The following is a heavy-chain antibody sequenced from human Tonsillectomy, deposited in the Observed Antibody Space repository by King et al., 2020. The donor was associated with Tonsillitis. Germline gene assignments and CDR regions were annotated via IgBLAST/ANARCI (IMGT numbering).Heavy chain of an antibody. CDR1: GFTLTSYG. CDR3: AXDIXSYYDXSGSHYXNXXTXXV. J-gene: IGHJ6*01. Sequence: VQLVESGGGLVQPGGSLSLSCAASGFTLTSYGINWVRQAPGKGLEWVSSISGSAGSPTYADSVKGRFTISRDISNNTLYLQMNSLRAEDTALYFCAXDIXSYYDXSGSHYXNXXTXXVWGXGXXXTVXS. D-gene: IGHD3-22*01. V-gene: IGHV3-23*04. CDR2: ISGSAGSP.